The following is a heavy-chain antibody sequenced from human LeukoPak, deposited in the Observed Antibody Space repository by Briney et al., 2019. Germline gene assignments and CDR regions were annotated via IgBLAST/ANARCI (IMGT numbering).Heavy chain of an antibody. Sequence: SETLSLTCTVSGGSISSSSYYWGWIRQPPGKELEWIGSIYYSGSTYYNPSLKSRVTISVDTSKNQFSLKLSSVTAADTAVYYCARVYYYDSSGYSAYYYYMDVWGKGTTVTVSS. V-gene: IGHV4-39*01. CDR1: GGSISSSSYY. D-gene: IGHD3-22*01. J-gene: IGHJ6*03. CDR3: ARVYYYDSSGYSAYYYYMDV. CDR2: IYYSGST.